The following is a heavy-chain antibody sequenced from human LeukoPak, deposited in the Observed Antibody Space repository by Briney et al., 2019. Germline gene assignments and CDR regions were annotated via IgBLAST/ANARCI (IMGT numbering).Heavy chain of an antibody. V-gene: IGHV4-59*01. CDR1: GASISSSR. CDR3: ARTQITIFGVVITKWYFDL. CDR2: MYNSGNT. D-gene: IGHD3-3*01. Sequence: SETLSLTCTVSGASISSSRWSWIRQPPGKGLEWIGYMYNSGNTKYNPSLKSRVIISGDTSTNQFSLRLSSVIAADTAVYYCARTQITIFGVVITKWYFDLWGRGTLVTVSS. J-gene: IGHJ2*01.